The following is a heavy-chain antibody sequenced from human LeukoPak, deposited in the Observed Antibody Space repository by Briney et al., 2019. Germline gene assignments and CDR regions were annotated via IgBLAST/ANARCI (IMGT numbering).Heavy chain of an antibody. Sequence: GGSLRLSCAASGFTFSSYSMNWVRQAPGKGLEWVSYISSSSSTIYYADSVKSRFTISRDNAKNSLYLQMNSLRAEDTAVYYCARDHDYYDSSGYVDYWGQGTLVTVSS. CDR3: ARDHDYYDSSGYVDY. CDR1: GFTFSSYS. CDR2: ISSSSSTI. D-gene: IGHD3-22*01. J-gene: IGHJ4*02. V-gene: IGHV3-48*04.